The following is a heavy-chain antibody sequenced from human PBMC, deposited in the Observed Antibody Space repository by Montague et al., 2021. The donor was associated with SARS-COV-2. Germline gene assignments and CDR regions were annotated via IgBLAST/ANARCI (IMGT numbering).Heavy chain of an antibody. CDR3: ARSTFYSSGWWDNWYFDL. J-gene: IGHJ2*01. CDR1: GGSFSGYY. Sequence: SETLSLTCAVYGGSFSGYYWSWIRQPPGKGLEWIGEINHSGSTNYNPSLKSRVTISVDTSKKQFSLRLNSVTAANTAVYYCARSTFYSSGWWDNWYFDLWGRGTLVTVSS. D-gene: IGHD6-19*01. V-gene: IGHV4-34*01. CDR2: INHSGST.